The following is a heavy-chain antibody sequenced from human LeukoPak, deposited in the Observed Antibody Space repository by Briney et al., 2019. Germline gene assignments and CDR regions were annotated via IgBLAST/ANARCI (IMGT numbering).Heavy chain of an antibody. J-gene: IGHJ4*02. CDR3: AGKYYYDISGYFYVDW. CDR2: IYHSGST. V-gene: IGHV4-38-2*02. Sequence: SETLSLTCTVSGYSISSGYYWGWIRQSPGKGLEWIGSIYHSGSTYYNPSLRSRVTISLETSKNQFSLKLSSVTAADTAVYFCAGKYYYDISGYFYVDWWGQGTLVTVSS. D-gene: IGHD3-22*01. CDR1: GYSISSGYY.